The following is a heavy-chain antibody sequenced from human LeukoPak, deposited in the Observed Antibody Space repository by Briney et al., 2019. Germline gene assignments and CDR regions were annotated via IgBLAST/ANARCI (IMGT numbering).Heavy chain of an antibody. D-gene: IGHD2-2*01. Sequence: GGSLRLSSAASGFSVNSYYMSWVRQAPGRGLEWVSALSSGDNTHYADSVNGRFTISRDNSKNTLYLQLNSLRAEDTAVYYCARRYCSTCPTGHAFDLWGQGTMVTVSS. J-gene: IGHJ3*01. CDR2: LSSGDNT. CDR1: GFSVNSYY. CDR3: ARRYCSTCPTGHAFDL. V-gene: IGHV3-53*01.